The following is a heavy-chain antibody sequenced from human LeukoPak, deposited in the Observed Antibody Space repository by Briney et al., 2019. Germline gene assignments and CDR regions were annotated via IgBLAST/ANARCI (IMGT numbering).Heavy chain of an antibody. D-gene: IGHD2-15*01. CDR2: ISYVGSNK. CDR3: ARDKPRDIVVVVAAYSPDY. V-gene: IGHV3-30-3*01. J-gene: IGHJ4*02. Sequence: GRPLRLSCAASGFTFSSYAMHWVRQAPGKGLEWVAVISYVGSNKYYADSVKGRFTISRDNSKNTLYLQMNSLRAEDTAVYYCARDKPRDIVVVVAAYSPDYWGQGTLVTVSS. CDR1: GFTFSSYA.